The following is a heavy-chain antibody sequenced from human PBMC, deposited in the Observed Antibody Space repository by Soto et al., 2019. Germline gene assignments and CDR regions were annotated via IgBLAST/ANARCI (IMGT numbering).Heavy chain of an antibody. CDR3: ARRTVAAGKDYYYYYMDV. Sequence: GSLRLSCAASGFTVSSNYMRWVRQAPGKGLEWVSVIYSGGSTYYADSVKGRFTISRHNSKNTLYLQMNSLRAEDTAVYYCARRTVAAGKDYYYYYMDVWGKGTTVTVSS. D-gene: IGHD2-15*01. J-gene: IGHJ6*03. V-gene: IGHV3-53*04. CDR1: GFTVSSNY. CDR2: IYSGGST.